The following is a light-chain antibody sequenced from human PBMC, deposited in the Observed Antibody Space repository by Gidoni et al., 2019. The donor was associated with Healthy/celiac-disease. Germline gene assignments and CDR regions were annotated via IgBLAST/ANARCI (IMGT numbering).Light chain of an antibody. V-gene: IGKV3-15*01. Sequence: EIVMTQSPATRSVSPGERATLYCRASQSVSSNLAWYQQTPGQAPRLLIYGASTRATGIPARFSGSGSGTEFTLTISSLQSEDFAVYYCQQYNNWPPTFGQGTRLEIK. CDR3: QQYNNWPPT. J-gene: IGKJ2*01. CDR1: QSVSSN. CDR2: GAS.